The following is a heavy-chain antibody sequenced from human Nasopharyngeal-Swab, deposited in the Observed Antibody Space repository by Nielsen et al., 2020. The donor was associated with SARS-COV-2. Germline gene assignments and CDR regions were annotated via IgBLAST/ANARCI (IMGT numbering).Heavy chain of an antibody. CDR1: GFSLSNARMG. V-gene: IGHV2-26*01. CDR2: IFSNDEK. D-gene: IGHD2-15*01. Sequence: SGPTLVKPTETLTLTCTVSGFSLSNARMGVSWTRQPPGKALEWLAHIFSNDEKSYSTSLKSRLTISKDTSKSQVVLTMTNMDPVDTATYYCARDLGYCSGGSCYYTRFDPWGQGTLVTVSS. J-gene: IGHJ5*02. CDR3: ARDLGYCSGGSCYYTRFDP.